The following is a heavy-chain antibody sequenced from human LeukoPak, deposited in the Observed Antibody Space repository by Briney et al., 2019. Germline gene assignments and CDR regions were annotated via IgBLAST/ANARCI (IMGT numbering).Heavy chain of an antibody. CDR3: AVERGDSSGYYLGLFDY. CDR2: INPNSGGT. J-gene: IGHJ4*02. D-gene: IGHD3-22*01. CDR1: GYTFTGYY. Sequence: AAVKLSCKASGYTFTGYYIHWVRQAPGQGLEWMGWINPNSGGTNYAQKFQGRVTMTRDTSISTAYMELSRLRSDDTAVYYCAVERGDSSGYYLGLFDYWGQGTLVTVSS. V-gene: IGHV1-2*02.